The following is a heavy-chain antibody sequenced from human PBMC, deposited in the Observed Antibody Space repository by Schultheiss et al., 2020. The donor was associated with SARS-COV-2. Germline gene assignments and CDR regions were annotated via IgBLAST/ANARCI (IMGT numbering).Heavy chain of an antibody. CDR3: ARAGITIFGVVTHFDY. V-gene: IGHV4-34*01. D-gene: IGHD3-3*01. Sequence: SQTLSLTCAVYGGSFSGYYWSWIRQPPGKGLEWIGEINHSGSTNYNPSLKSRVTISVDKSKNQFSLKLSSVTAADTAVYYCARAGITIFGVVTHFDYWGQGTLVTVSS. CDR1: GGSFSGYY. CDR2: INHSGST. J-gene: IGHJ4*02.